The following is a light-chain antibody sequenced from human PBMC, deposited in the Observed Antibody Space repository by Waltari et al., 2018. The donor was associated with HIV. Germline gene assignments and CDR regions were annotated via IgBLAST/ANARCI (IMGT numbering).Light chain of an antibody. Sequence: DIVMTQSPDSLSVSLGERAAINCKSSQRVLYSSNNKNYLAWSQQKPGQPPKLLFYWASTRASGVPDRFSGSGSGADFTLTISSLQAEDVAVYYCQQYYSTPLTFGGGTKVEIK. CDR3: QQYYSTPLT. CDR1: QRVLYSSNNKNY. CDR2: WAS. J-gene: IGKJ4*01. V-gene: IGKV4-1*01.